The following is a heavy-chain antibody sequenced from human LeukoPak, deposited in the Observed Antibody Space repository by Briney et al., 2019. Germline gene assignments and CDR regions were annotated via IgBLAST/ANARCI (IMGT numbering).Heavy chain of an antibody. D-gene: IGHD2-8*01. CDR1: GGSISSSSYY. V-gene: IGHV4-39*07. J-gene: IGHJ5*02. Sequence: SETLSLTCTVSGGSISSSSYYWGWIRQPPGKGLEWIGSIYYSGSTYYNPSLKSRVTISVDTSKNQFSLKLSSVTAADTAVYYCARDLYEGRFDPWGQGTLVTVSS. CDR3: ARDLYEGRFDP. CDR2: IYYSGST.